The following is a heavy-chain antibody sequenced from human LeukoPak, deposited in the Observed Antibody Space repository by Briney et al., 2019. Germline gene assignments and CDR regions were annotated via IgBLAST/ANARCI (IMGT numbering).Heavy chain of an antibody. Sequence: GGSLRLSCAASGFTFSGYAMNWVRQAPGKGLEWVSYISTSSGSIYYADSVKGRFTISRDNAKNSLYLQMNSLRAEDTAVYYCARNRAGNYFDYWGQGTLVTVSS. D-gene: IGHD1-14*01. J-gene: IGHJ4*02. V-gene: IGHV3-48*01. CDR3: ARNRAGNYFDY. CDR2: ISTSSGSI. CDR1: GFTFSGYA.